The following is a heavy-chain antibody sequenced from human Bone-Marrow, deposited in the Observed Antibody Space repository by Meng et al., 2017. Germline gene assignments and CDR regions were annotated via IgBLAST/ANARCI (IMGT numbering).Heavy chain of an antibody. Sequence: GESLKISCAASGFTFSSYGMHWVRQAPGKGLEWVAVIWYDGSNKYYADSVKGRFTISRDNSKNTLYLQMNSLRAEDTAVYYCARQQVAGKVSGFDYWGQGTLVTVSS. V-gene: IGHV3-33*01. D-gene: IGHD6-19*01. CDR3: ARQQVAGKVSGFDY. J-gene: IGHJ4*02. CDR2: IWYDGSNK. CDR1: GFTFSSYG.